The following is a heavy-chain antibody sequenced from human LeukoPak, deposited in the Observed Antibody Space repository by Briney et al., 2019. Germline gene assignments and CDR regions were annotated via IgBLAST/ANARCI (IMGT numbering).Heavy chain of an antibody. CDR1: GFTFSSYW. J-gene: IGHJ4*02. Sequence: GGSLRLSCAASGFTFSSYWMHWVRQAPGKGLVWVSRINSDGSSTSYADSVKGRFTISRDSAKNTLYLQMNSLRAEDTAVYYCARAPNFRGSYYFDYWGQGTLVTVSS. V-gene: IGHV3-74*01. D-gene: IGHD3-10*01. CDR3: ARAPNFRGSYYFDY. CDR2: INSDGSST.